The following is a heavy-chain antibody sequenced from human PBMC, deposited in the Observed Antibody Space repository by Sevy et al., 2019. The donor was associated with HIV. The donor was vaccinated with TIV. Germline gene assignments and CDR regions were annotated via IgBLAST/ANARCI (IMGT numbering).Heavy chain of an antibody. CDR2: ISWNSGSI. Sequence: GVSLRLSCAASGFTFDDYAMHWVRQAPGKGLEWVSGISWNSGSIGYADSVKGRFTISRDNAKNSLYLQMNSLRAEDTALYYCAKDTRESEYSYGFDYWGQGTLVTVSS. CDR1: GFTFDDYA. J-gene: IGHJ4*02. D-gene: IGHD5-18*01. V-gene: IGHV3-9*01. CDR3: AKDTRESEYSYGFDY.